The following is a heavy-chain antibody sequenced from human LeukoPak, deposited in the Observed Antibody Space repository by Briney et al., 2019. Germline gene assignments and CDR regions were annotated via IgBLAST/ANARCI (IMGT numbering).Heavy chain of an antibody. J-gene: IGHJ4*02. CDR3: ARVLSSGWAGFDH. D-gene: IGHD6-19*01. V-gene: IGHV4-31*03. CDR2: IHYSGST. CDR1: GGSISSGAYY. Sequence: SQTLSLTCTVSGGSISSGAYYWSWIRQHPGKGLEWIGYIHYSGSTYYNPSLKSRVTISVDTSKKQFYLKLSSVTAADTAVYYCARVLSSGWAGFDHWGQGALVTVSS.